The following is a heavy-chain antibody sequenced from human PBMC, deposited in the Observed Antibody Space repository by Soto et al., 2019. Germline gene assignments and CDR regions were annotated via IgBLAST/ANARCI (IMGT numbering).Heavy chain of an antibody. J-gene: IGHJ1*01. CDR2: IIPIFGTA. Sequence: GASVKVSCKASGGTFSSYAISWVRQAPGQGLEWMGGIIPIFGTANYAQKFQGRVTITADESTSTAYMELSSLRSEDTAVYYCAREGGSYYVAYFQHWGQGTRVTVSS. D-gene: IGHD1-26*01. CDR1: GGTFSSYA. CDR3: AREGGSYYVAYFQH. V-gene: IGHV1-69*13.